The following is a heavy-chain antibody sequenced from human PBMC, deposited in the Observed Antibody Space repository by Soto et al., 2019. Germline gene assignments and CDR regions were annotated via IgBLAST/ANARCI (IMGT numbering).Heavy chain of an antibody. CDR1: GGTFSSYA. D-gene: IGHD1-1*01. Sequence: QVQLVQSGAEVKKPGSSVKVSCKASGGTFSSYAISWVRQAPGQGLEWMGGIIPIFGTASYAQKFQGRVTITADESTSTAYMELSSLRSEDTAVYYGARVQAPDDDYCMDVWGEGTTVTVSS. CDR3: ARVQAPDDDYCMDV. J-gene: IGHJ6*04. V-gene: IGHV1-69*01. CDR2: IIPIFGTA.